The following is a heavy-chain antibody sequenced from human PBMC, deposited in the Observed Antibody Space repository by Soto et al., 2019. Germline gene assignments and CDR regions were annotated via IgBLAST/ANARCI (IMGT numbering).Heavy chain of an antibody. V-gene: IGHV3-48*02. CDR2: ISSSSSTI. J-gene: IGHJ6*02. CDR3: ARDNGAEARARYYYGMDV. CDR1: GFTFSSYI. D-gene: IGHD6-6*01. Sequence: EVQLVESGGGLVQPGGSLRLSCAASGFTFSSYIMNWVRQALGKGLEWVSYISSSSSTIYYADSVKGRFSISRDTADNSLYLQSKSLRDENTAVYYWARDNGAEARARYYYGMDVWGQGTTVTVFS.